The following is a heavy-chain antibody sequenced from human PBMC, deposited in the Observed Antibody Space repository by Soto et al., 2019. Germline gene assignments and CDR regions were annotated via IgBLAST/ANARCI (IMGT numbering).Heavy chain of an antibody. CDR2: FDPEDGET. Sequence: ASVKVSCKVSGYTLTELSMHWVRQAPGKGLEWMGGFDPEDGETIYAQKFQGRVTMTEDTSTDTAYMELSSLRSEDTAVYYCATDRMVRGLPDYWGQGTLVTVSS. CDR1: GYTLTELS. V-gene: IGHV1-24*01. D-gene: IGHD3-10*01. J-gene: IGHJ4*02. CDR3: ATDRMVRGLPDY.